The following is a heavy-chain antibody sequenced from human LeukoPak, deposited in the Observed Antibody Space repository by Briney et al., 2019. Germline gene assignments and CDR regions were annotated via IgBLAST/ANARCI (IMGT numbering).Heavy chain of an antibody. CDR2: ITSGGGYT. CDR1: GFTFSTYN. Sequence: GGSLRLSCAASGFTFSTYNMNWVRQAPGKGLEWVSSITSGGGYTYYADSVKGRFSTSRDNAKNSLSLRLDSLRAEDTAVYYCARGHYDVLTSSYKWTPDYWGQGTLVTVSS. V-gene: IGHV3-21*06. J-gene: IGHJ4*02. D-gene: IGHD3-9*01. CDR3: ARGHYDVLTSSYKWTPDY.